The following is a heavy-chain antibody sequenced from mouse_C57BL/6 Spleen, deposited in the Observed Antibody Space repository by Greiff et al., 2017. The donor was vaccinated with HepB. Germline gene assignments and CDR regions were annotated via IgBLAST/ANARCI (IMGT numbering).Heavy chain of an antibody. CDR2: INPDSSTI. V-gene: IGHV4-1*01. CDR3: ARGYYGSSPYFDY. D-gene: IGHD1-1*01. Sequence: AASGIDFSRYWMRWVRRAPGKGLEWIGEINPDSSTINYAPSLKDKFIISRDNAKNTLYLQMSKVRSEDTALYYCARGYYGSSPYFDYWGQGTTLTVSS. J-gene: IGHJ2*01. CDR1: GIDFSRYW.